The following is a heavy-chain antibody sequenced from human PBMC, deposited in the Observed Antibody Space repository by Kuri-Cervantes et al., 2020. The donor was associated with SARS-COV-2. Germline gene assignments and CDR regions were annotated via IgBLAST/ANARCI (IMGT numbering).Heavy chain of an antibody. CDR3: ARASEEHMIVAVITTGGWFDP. D-gene: IGHD3-22*01. CDR1: GGSFSGYY. Sequence: SQTLSLTCAVYGGSFSGYYWSWIRQPPGKGLEWIGEINHSGSTNYNPSLKSRVTISVDTSKNQFSLKLSSVTAADTAVYYCARASEEHMIVAVITTGGWFDPWGQGTLVTVSS. V-gene: IGHV4-34*01. CDR2: INHSGST. J-gene: IGHJ5*02.